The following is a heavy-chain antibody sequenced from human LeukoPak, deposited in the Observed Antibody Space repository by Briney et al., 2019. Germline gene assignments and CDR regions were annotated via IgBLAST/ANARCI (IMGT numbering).Heavy chain of an antibody. V-gene: IGHV3-21*01. CDR1: GFTFSSYS. Sequence: GGSLRLSCAASGFTFSSYSMNWVRQAPGKGLEWVSSISSSSSYIYYADSVKGRFTISRDNAKDSLYLQMNSLRAEDTAVYYCARDLTVTDAFDIWGQGTMVTVSP. CDR3: ARDLTVTDAFDI. J-gene: IGHJ3*02. D-gene: IGHD4-17*01. CDR2: ISSSSSYI.